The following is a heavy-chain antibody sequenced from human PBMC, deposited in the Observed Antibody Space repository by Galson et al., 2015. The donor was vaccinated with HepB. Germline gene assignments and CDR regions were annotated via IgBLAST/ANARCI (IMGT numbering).Heavy chain of an antibody. J-gene: IGHJ5*02. V-gene: IGHV1-2*02. D-gene: IGHD6-19*01. CDR1: GYIFSGYY. CDR3: ARGVSVKSGPSGWYGGWFDP. CDR2: INPNSGGT. Sequence: SVKVSCKAYGYIFSGYYMHWVRQAPGQGLEWMGWINPNSGGTNYAQKFQGRVTMTRDTSINTAYMELSRLGSDDTAVYYCARGVSVKSGPSGWYGGWFDPWGQGALVTVSS.